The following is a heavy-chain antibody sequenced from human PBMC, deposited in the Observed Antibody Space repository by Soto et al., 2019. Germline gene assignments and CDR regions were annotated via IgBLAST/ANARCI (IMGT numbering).Heavy chain of an antibody. CDR3: ASHTVAGTSAFTS. CDR1: GGSISSYY. CDR2: IYYSGNT. Sequence: QVQLQESGPGLVKPSETLSLTCTVSGGSISSYYWSWVRLPPEKGLEWIGYIYYSGNTYYNPSLKSRVTISIDTSKNQFSLKLSSVIAADTAVYYCASHTVAGTSAFTSWGQGTMVTVSS. D-gene: IGHD6-19*01. J-gene: IGHJ3*01. V-gene: IGHV4-59*08.